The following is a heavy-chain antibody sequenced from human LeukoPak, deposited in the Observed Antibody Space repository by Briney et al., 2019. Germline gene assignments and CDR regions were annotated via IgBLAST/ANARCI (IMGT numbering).Heavy chain of an antibody. CDR1: GGTFSSHA. Sequence: ASVKVSCKASGGTFSSHAISWVRQAPGQGLEWMGGIIPIFGTANYAQKFQGRVTITTDESTSTAYMELSSLRSEDTAVYYCARGSTPAGLVAFDIWGQGTMVTVSS. D-gene: IGHD3/OR15-3a*01. J-gene: IGHJ3*02. CDR2: IIPIFGTA. V-gene: IGHV1-69*05. CDR3: ARGSTPAGLVAFDI.